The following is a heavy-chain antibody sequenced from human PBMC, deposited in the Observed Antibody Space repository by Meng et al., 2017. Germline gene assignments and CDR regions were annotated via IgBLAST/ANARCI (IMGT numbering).Heavy chain of an antibody. CDR1: GFTFDDYG. CDR3: AKTPNYDFWSGYYWGAGYFDY. J-gene: IGHJ4*02. V-gene: IGHV3-20*04. Sequence: GESLKISCAASGFTFDDYGMSWVRQAPGKGLEWVSGINWNGGSIGYADSVKGRFTISRDNAKNSLYLQMNSLRAEDTALYYCAKTPNYDFWSGYYWGAGYFDYWGQGTLVTVSS. D-gene: IGHD3-3*01. CDR2: INWNGGSI.